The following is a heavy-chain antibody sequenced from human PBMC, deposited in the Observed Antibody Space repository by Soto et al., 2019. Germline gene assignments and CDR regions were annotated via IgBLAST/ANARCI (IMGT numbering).Heavy chain of an antibody. J-gene: IGHJ4*02. Sequence: ASVKVSCKASGYTFTSYDINWVRQATGQGLEWMGWMNPNSGNTGYAQKFQGRVTMTRNTSISTAYMELSSLRSEDTAVYYCARGHPHDSSGYYLIDYSGQGTLVTGPS. V-gene: IGHV1-8*01. CDR3: ARGHPHDSSGYYLIDY. CDR1: GYTFTSYD. CDR2: MNPNSGNT. D-gene: IGHD3-22*01.